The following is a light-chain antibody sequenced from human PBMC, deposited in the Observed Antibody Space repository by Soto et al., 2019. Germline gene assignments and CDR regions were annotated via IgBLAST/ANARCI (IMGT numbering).Light chain of an antibody. CDR1: SSDVGRYNY. CDR2: DVN. V-gene: IGLV2-14*03. CDR3: ASYTTSNTVHYV. J-gene: IGLJ1*01. Sequence: QSVLTQNASVSGSPGQSLTISCTGTSSDVGRYNYVSWYQQYPGKAPKLILYDVNNRPSGVSNRFSGSKSADTASLTISGLQAEDEADYFCASYTTSNTVHYVFGTGTKVTVL.